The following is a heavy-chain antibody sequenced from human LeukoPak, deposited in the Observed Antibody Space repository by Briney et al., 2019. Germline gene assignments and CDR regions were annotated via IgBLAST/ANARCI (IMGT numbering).Heavy chain of an antibody. CDR1: GFTFSDAW. V-gene: IGHV3-15*07. CDR3: TTGKTDDYYFDY. D-gene: IGHD1-1*01. J-gene: IGHJ4*02. Sequence: PGGSLRLSCAASGFTFSDAWMNWVRLAPGKGLEWVGRIKSKSDGGTTDYAAPVKGRFTISRDGSKDTLYLQMNSLKTEDTAMYYCTTGKTDDYYFDYWGQGTLVTVSS. CDR2: IKSKSDGGTT.